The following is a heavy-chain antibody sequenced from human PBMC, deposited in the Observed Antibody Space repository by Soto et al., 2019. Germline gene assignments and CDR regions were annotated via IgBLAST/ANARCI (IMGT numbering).Heavy chain of an antibody. CDR3: AKDGTYSSSWYFGYGMDV. V-gene: IGHV3-30*18. D-gene: IGHD6-13*01. CDR1: GFTFSTYG. Sequence: QVQLVESGGGVVQPGRYLRLCCAASGFTFSTYGMHWVRQAPGKGLEWVALISYDGSNKYYADSVKGRFTISRDNSKNTLYLQMNSLRAEDTAVYYCAKDGTYSSSWYFGYGMDVW. CDR2: ISYDGSNK. J-gene: IGHJ6*01.